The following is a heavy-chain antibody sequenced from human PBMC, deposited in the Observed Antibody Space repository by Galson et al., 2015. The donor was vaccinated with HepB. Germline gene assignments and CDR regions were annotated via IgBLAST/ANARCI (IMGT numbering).Heavy chain of an antibody. V-gene: IGHV2-26*01. J-gene: IGHJ6*02. Sequence: PALVKPTQTLTLTCTVSGFSLSNARMGVSWIRQPPGKALEWLAHIFSNDEKSYSTSLKSRLTISKDTSKSQVVLTMTNMDPVDTATYYCARIREAVSDYYYYGMDVWGQGTAVTVSS. D-gene: IGHD6-19*01. CDR2: IFSNDEK. CDR1: GFSLSNARMG. CDR3: ARIREAVSDYYYYGMDV.